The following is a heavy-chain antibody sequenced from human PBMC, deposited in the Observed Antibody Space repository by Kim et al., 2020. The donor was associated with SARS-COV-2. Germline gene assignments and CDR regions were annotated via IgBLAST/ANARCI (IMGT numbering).Heavy chain of an antibody. J-gene: IGHJ6*02. CDR3: ASPSGSYYYYGMDV. Sequence: SVKVYCKASGGTFSSYAISWVRQAPGQGLEWMGGIIPIFGTANYAQKFQGRVTITADESTSTAYMELSSLRSEDTAVYYCASPSGSYYYYGMDVWGQGTTVTVSS. CDR2: IIPIFGTA. V-gene: IGHV1-69*13. D-gene: IGHD1-26*01. CDR1: GGTFSSYA.